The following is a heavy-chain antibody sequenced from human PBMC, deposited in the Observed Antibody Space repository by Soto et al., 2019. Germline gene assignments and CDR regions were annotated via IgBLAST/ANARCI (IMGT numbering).Heavy chain of an antibody. CDR2: ISAYNGNT. V-gene: IGHV1-18*01. CDR1: GYTFSRSG. J-gene: IGHJ4*02. CDR3: AREISPADY. Sequence: APGKGSCKASGYTFSRSGITWVRQAPGQGLEWMGWISAYNGNTNYAQILQGRVTMTTDTSTSTAYMELRSLRSDDTAVDYSAREISPADYWGQGTLVTDYS.